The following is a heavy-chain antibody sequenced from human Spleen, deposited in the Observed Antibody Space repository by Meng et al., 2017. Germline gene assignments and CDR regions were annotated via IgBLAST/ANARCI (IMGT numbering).Heavy chain of an antibody. D-gene: IGHD2-15*01. CDR3: ARGQESRIIPSYFDY. J-gene: IGHJ4*02. CDR1: GYTFTNYY. CDR2: INPNSGST. Sequence: ASVKVSCKASGYTFTNYYIHWVRQARGQGLEWMGIINPNSGSTSYAQNFQGRVTMTRDTSTSTVYMDLSSLRSEDTAVYYCARGQESRIIPSYFDYWGQGTLVTVSS. V-gene: IGHV1-46*01.